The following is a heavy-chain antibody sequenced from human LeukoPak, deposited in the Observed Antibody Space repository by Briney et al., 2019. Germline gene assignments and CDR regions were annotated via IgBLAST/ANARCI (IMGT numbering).Heavy chain of an antibody. CDR1: GGSISSYY. CDR2: IYYSGST. J-gene: IGHJ4*02. D-gene: IGHD3-10*01. Sequence: PSETLSLTCTVSGGSISSYYWSWIRQPPGKGLEWIGYIYYSGSTNYNPSLKSRATISVDTSKNQFSLKLSSVTAADTAVYYCARAAMVRGPLALDYWGQGTLVTVSS. V-gene: IGHV4-59*01. CDR3: ARAAMVRGPLALDY.